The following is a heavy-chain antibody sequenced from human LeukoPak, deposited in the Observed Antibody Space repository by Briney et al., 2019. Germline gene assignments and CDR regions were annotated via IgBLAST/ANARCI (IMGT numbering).Heavy chain of an antibody. CDR3: AREGRLLWFDELLPPFDS. D-gene: IGHD3-10*01. J-gene: IGHJ4*02. V-gene: IGHV3-7*01. Sequence: SGGSLRLSCAAAGFTFSSHWMSWVRQAPGRGLGWVANIKQDASDTYQVASVKGRFTISRDNAKNTLYLQMNSLRAEDTAVYYCAREGRLLWFDELLPPFDSWGQGTLVTVSS. CDR2: IKQDASDT. CDR1: GFTFSSHW.